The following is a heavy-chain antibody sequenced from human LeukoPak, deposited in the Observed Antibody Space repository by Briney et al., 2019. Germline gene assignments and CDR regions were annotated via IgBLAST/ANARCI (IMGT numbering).Heavy chain of an antibody. CDR1: GYTFTSYG. Sequence: ASVTVSCKASGYTFTSYGISWVRQAPGQRLEWMGWINAGNGNTKYSQKFQGRVTITRDTSASTAYMELSSLRSGDTAVYYCAREWKGSGWYAFYYYGMDVWGQGTTVTVSS. J-gene: IGHJ6*02. CDR2: INAGNGNT. V-gene: IGHV1-3*01. D-gene: IGHD6-19*01. CDR3: AREWKGSGWYAFYYYGMDV.